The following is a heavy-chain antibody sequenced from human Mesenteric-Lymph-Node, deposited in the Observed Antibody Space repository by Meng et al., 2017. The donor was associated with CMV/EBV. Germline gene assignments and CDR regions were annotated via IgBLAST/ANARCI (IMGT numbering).Heavy chain of an antibody. CDR2: IYWDDDK. V-gene: IGHV2-5*02. CDR3: AHKYCSGGSCSPFDY. CDR1: GFSLSSKGVG. Sequence: SGFSLSSKGVGVGWTRQHPGKALGWLADIYWDDDKRYSPSLTNMLTLTKDTSKNQVVLTMTNMDPVDTGTYCGAHKYCSGGSCSPFDYWGPGTLVTVSS. J-gene: IGHJ4*02. D-gene: IGHD2-15*01.